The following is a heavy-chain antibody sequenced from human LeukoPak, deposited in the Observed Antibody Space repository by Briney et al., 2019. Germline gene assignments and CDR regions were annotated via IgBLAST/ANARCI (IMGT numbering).Heavy chain of an antibody. CDR3: ARGLRYYDSSGYYSFDF. Sequence: ASVKVSCKASGYTFTSYDINWVRQATGQGLEWMGWMNPDSGNRGYAQKFQGRVTMTRNTAISTAYMELSSLRSEDTAVYYCARGLRYYDSSGYYSFDFWGQGTLVTVSS. CDR2: MNPDSGNR. V-gene: IGHV1-8*01. J-gene: IGHJ4*02. D-gene: IGHD3-22*01. CDR1: GYTFTSYD.